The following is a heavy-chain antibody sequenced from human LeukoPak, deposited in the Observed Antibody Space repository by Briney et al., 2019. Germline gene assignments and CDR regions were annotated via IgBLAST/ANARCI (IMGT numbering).Heavy chain of an antibody. CDR1: GGSTSSYY. CDR3: ALYSSSSDY. CDR2: IYDSGST. D-gene: IGHD6-6*01. J-gene: IGHJ4*02. V-gene: IGHV4-59*01. Sequence: SETLSLTCSVSGGSTSSYYWSWIRQPPGKGLEWIGFIYDSGSTYYNPSLKSRVTISVDTSKNQFSLKLSSVTAADTAMYYCALYSSSSDYWGQGTLVTVSS.